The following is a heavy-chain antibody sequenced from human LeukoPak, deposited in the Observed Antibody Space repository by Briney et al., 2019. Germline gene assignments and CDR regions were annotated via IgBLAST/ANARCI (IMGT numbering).Heavy chain of an antibody. CDR2: IVPDTGGV. V-gene: IGHV1-2*02. CDR1: GYTFTNYY. CDR3: ATEDKYCSGGNCGKF. J-gene: IGHJ4*02. D-gene: IGHD2-15*01. Sequence: ASVKVSCKTSGYTFTNYYVHWVRQAPGQGLEWMGYIVPDTGGVDYDQRFQGRVTTTRDKSISTVYMELSSLKSDDTAVYYCATEDKYCSGGNCGKFWGQGTLVTVSS.